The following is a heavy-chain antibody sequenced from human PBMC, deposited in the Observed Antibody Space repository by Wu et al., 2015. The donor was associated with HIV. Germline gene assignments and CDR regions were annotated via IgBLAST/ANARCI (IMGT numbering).Heavy chain of an antibody. D-gene: IGHD3-22*01. CDR2: IIPLFGTT. CDR3: ARGGPNGGYYDSGIYYFDI. CDR1: GNTFNA. V-gene: IGHV1-69*05. Sequence: QVQLVQSGAEVKKPGSSVKISCKASGNTFNAINWVRQAPGQGLEWMGGIIPLFGTTDYAKNFQGKVTISTDGTDESTTTAYMELSSLRSEDTAVYFCARGGPNGGYYDSGIYYFDIWGQGTLVTVSS. J-gene: IGHJ4*02.